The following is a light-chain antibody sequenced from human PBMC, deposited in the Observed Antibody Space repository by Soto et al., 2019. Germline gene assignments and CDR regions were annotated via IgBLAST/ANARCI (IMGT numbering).Light chain of an antibody. CDR1: QSVSTF. V-gene: IGKV3-11*01. Sequence: ILLTQSPATLSLSTGERATLSCRASQSVSTFLAWYQHKPGQAPRILIYDASNRDTGIPARFSGSGSGTDFTLTISRLEPEDFEVYYCQQRSNWPLTFGQGTRLEIK. CDR2: DAS. CDR3: QQRSNWPLT. J-gene: IGKJ5*01.